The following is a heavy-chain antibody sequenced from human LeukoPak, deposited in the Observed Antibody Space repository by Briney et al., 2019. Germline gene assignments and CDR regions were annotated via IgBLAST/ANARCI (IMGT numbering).Heavy chain of an antibody. D-gene: IGHD3-22*01. Sequence: SVKVSCKASGGTFSSYAISWVRQAPGQGLEWMGRIIPILGIANYAQKFQGRVTMTEDTSTDTAYMELSSLRSEDTAVYYCATWVGARRITMIVGETFFDYWGQGTLVTVSS. CDR3: ATWVGARRITMIVGETFFDY. CDR1: GGTFSSYA. CDR2: IIPILGIA. V-gene: IGHV1-69*04. J-gene: IGHJ4*02.